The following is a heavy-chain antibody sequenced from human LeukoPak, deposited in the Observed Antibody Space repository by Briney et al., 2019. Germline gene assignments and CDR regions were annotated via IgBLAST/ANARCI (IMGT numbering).Heavy chain of an antibody. CDR3: ARNIAALDAFDI. D-gene: IGHD6-13*01. V-gene: IGHV4-59*01. CDR1: GGSISSYY. Sequence: SETLSLTCTASGGSISSYYWSWIRQPPGKGLEWIGYIYYSGSTNYNPSLKSRVTISVDTSKNQFSLKLSSVTAADTAVYYCARNIAALDAFDIWGQGTMVTVSS. CDR2: IYYSGST. J-gene: IGHJ3*02.